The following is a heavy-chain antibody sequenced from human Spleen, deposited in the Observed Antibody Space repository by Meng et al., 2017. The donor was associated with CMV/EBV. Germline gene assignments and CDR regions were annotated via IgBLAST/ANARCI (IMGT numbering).Heavy chain of an antibody. CDR1: GGTFSIYS. V-gene: IGHV1-2*02. CDR2: INPKTGDT. D-gene: IGHD6-13*01. Sequence: ASVKVSCKASGGTFSIYSVNWVRQAPGQGLEWMGWINPKTGDTIYAQKFQGRVTMTRDTSITTAYMELSSLTSDDAAVYYCAREGTGSTWFRVLKYWGQGALVTVSS. CDR3: AREGTGSTWFRVLKY. J-gene: IGHJ4*02.